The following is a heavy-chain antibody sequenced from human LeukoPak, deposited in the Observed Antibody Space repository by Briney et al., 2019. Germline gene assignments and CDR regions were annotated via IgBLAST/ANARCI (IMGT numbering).Heavy chain of an antibody. CDR3: AKSGDYYGSGFDY. Sequence: GGSLRLSCAASGFTFDDYAMHWVRQAPGKGLEWVSGISWNSGSIGYADSVKGRFTISRDNAKNSLYLQMNSLRAEDTALYYCAKSGDYYGSGFDYWGQGTLVTVSS. V-gene: IGHV3-9*01. CDR1: GFTFDDYA. D-gene: IGHD3-10*01. CDR2: ISWNSGSI. J-gene: IGHJ4*02.